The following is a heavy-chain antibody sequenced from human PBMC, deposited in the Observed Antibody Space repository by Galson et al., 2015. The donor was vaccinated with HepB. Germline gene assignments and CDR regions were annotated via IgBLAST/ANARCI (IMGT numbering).Heavy chain of an antibody. V-gene: IGHV1-69*01. CDR3: ARLAGAYYHDSSGYFTTERGRAYYYYGMVV. D-gene: IGHD3-22*01. CDR2: IIPILGTA. CDR1: GGTFSSYA. Sequence: SCKASGGTFSSYAISWVRQAPGQGLEWMGGIIPILGTANYAQKFQGRVTITADESTSTAYMELSSLRSKDTAVYYCARLAGAYYHDSSGYFTTERGRAYYYYGMVVWGQGTTITVYS. J-gene: IGHJ6*02.